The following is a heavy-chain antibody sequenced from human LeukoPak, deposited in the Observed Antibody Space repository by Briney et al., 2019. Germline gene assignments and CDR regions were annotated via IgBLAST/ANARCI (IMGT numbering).Heavy chain of an antibody. J-gene: IGHJ4*02. V-gene: IGHV3-21*01. CDR2: ISSSSSYI. Sequence: KPGGSLRLSCAASGLTFSSYSMNWVRQAPGKGLEWVSSISSSSSYIYYADSVKGRFTISRDNAKNSLYLQMNSLRAEDTAVYYCARGGHSSSRIGYWGQGTLVTVSS. D-gene: IGHD6-13*01. CDR1: GLTFSSYS. CDR3: ARGGHSSSRIGY.